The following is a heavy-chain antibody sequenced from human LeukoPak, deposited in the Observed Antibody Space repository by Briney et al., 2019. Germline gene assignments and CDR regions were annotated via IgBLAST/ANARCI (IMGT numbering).Heavy chain of an antibody. V-gene: IGHV3-30-3*01. CDR1: GFTFGTYT. CDR2: IFFDGSNK. J-gene: IGHJ3*02. D-gene: IGHD5-18*01. CDR3: ARATGSYSYGAWAFDI. Sequence: GGSLRLSCAASGFTFGTYTVYWVRQAPGKGLEWVAVIFFDGSNKYYAGSVRGRFTISRDNFKNTLYLGMNSLRVEDTALYYCARATGSYSYGAWAFDIWGQGTMVTVSS.